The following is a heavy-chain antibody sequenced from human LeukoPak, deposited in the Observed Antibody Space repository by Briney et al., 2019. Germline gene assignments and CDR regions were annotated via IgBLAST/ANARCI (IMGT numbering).Heavy chain of an antibody. D-gene: IGHD5-18*01. Sequence: GASVKVSCKASGYTFTGYYMHWVRQAPGQGLEWMGWINPNSGGTNNEQKFQGRVTMTRDTSISTAYMELSRLRFDDTAVYYCARGDVDTAMVTPDYWGQGTLVTVS. J-gene: IGHJ4*02. CDR2: INPNSGGT. CDR1: GYTFTGYY. V-gene: IGHV1-2*02. CDR3: ARGDVDTAMVTPDY.